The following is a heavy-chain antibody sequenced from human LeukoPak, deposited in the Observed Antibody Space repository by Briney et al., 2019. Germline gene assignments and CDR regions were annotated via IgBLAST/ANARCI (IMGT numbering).Heavy chain of an antibody. J-gene: IGHJ6*04. V-gene: IGHV3-48*03. D-gene: IGHD3-10*02. Sequence: GGSLRLSCEASGFTFNTYEMNWVRQAPGKGLEWVSYISSSGSTIYYADSVKGRFTISRDNAKNSLYLQMNSLRAEDTAVYYCAELGITMIGGVWGKGTTVTISS. CDR1: GFTFNTYE. CDR3: AELGITMIGGV. CDR2: ISSSGSTI.